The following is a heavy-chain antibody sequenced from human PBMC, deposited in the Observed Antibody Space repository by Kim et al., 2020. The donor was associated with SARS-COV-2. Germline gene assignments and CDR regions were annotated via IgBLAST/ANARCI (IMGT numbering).Heavy chain of an antibody. CDR1: GGSFSGYY. V-gene: IGHV4-34*01. Sequence: SETLSLTCAVYGGSFSGYYWSWIRQPPGKGLEWIGEINHSGSTNYNPSLKSRVTISVDTSKNQFSLKLSSVTAADTAVYYCARARRVNQTYDYVWGSYRYSRAFDYWGQGTLVTVSS. D-gene: IGHD3-16*02. CDR2: INHSGST. J-gene: IGHJ4*02. CDR3: ARARRVNQTYDYVWGSYRYSRAFDY.